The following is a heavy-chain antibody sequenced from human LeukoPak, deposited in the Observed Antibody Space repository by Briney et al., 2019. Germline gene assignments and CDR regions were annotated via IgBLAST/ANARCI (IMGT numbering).Heavy chain of an antibody. V-gene: IGHV3-9*01. Sequence: PGGSLRLSCAASGFTFDDYAMHWVRQAPGKGLEWVSGISWNSGSIGYADSVKGRFTISRDNAKNSLYLQMNSLRAEDTALYYCAKDMTTKGLYYYGMDVWGQGTTVTVSS. CDR1: GFTFDDYA. J-gene: IGHJ6*02. CDR2: ISWNSGSI. CDR3: AKDMTTKGLYYYGMDV. D-gene: IGHD2-8*01.